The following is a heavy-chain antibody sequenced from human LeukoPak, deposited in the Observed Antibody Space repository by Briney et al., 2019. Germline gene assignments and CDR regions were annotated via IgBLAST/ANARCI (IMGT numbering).Heavy chain of an antibody. CDR1: GGSISSSGYY. D-gene: IGHD3-22*01. CDR3: ARDRNYYDSRSDAFDI. V-gene: IGHV4-39*07. CDR2: IYYSGST. J-gene: IGHJ3*02. Sequence: SETLSLTCTVSGGSISSSGYYWGWIRQPPGKGLEWIGNIYYSGSTYYNPSLESRVTISVDTSKNQFSLRLSSVTAADTAVYYCARDRNYYDSRSDAFDIWGQGTMVTVSS.